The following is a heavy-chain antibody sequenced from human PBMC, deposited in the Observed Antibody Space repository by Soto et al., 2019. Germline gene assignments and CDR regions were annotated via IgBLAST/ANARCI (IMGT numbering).Heavy chain of an antibody. CDR3: ARGGYSYGRNWFDP. Sequence: QVQLVQSGAEVKKPGSSVKVSCKASGVTFSSYAISWVRQAPGPGIEWMGGIIPIFGTANYAQKFQSRVTITADESTSTAYMELSSLRSEDTAVYYCARGGYSYGRNWFDPWGKGTLVTVSS. J-gene: IGHJ5*02. CDR1: GVTFSSYA. V-gene: IGHV1-69*01. D-gene: IGHD5-18*01. CDR2: IIPIFGTA.